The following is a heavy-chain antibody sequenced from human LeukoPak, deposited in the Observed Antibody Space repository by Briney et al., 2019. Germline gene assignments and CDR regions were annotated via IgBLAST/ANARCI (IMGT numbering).Heavy chain of an antibody. CDR2: INDNGYT. J-gene: IGHJ5*02. CDR1: GVSFTGNY. Sequence: SETLSLTCGVYGVSFTGNYWSWIRQPPGKGPEWIGEINDNGYTNYNPSLKSRVSMSLDTSEKQFSLKLTSVTAADTAVYYCARIRCGHTDDICYNRWGRGTLVTVSS. V-gene: IGHV4-34*01. D-gene: IGHD2-2*02. CDR3: ARIRCGHTDDICYNR.